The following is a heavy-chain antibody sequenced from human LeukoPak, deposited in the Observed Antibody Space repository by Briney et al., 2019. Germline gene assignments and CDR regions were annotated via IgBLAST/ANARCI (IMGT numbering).Heavy chain of an antibody. D-gene: IGHD3-22*01. V-gene: IGHV4-59*01. J-gene: IGHJ4*02. CDR1: GGSISSYH. Sequence: SETLSLTCTVSGGSISSYHWSWIRQPPGKGLEWIGYIYYSGSTNYNSSLRSRVTISVDTSKNQFSLKLRSVTAADTAVYYCARVTGYMIEDYFDYWGQGTLVTVSS. CDR2: IYYSGST. CDR3: ARVTGYMIEDYFDY.